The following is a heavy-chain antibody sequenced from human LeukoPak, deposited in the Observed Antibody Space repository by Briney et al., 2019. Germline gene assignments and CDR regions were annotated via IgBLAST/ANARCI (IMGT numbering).Heavy chain of an antibody. Sequence: SETLSLTCTVSGGSISSVNYYWGWIRQPPGKGLEWIGSIYYSGSTYYNPSLKSRVTISVDTSKNQFSLKLSSVTAADTAVYYCARVPIPLTTVTTYPYYFDYWGQGTLVTVSS. J-gene: IGHJ4*02. D-gene: IGHD4-17*01. V-gene: IGHV4-39*07. CDR1: GGSISSVNYY. CDR3: ARVPIPLTTVTTYPYYFDY. CDR2: IYYSGST.